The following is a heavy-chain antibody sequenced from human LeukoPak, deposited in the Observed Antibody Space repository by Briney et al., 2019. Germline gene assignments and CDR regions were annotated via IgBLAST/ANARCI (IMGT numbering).Heavy chain of an antibody. D-gene: IGHD3-10*01. J-gene: IGHJ4*02. CDR1: GGTFSSYA. V-gene: IGHV1-69*13. CDR3: ASPSAGTYYYGSGSYYTH. CDR2: IIPIFGTA. Sequence: GASVKVSCKASGGTFSSYAISWVRQAPGQGLEWMGGIIPIFGTASYAQKFQGRVTITADESTSTAYMELSSLRSEDTAVYYCASPSAGTYYYGSGSYYTHWGQGTLVTVSS.